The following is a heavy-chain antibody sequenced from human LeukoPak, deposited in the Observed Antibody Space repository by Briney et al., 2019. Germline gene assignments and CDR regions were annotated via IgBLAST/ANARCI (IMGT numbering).Heavy chain of an antibody. Sequence: GGSLRLSCAASGFTFSDYYMSWIRQAPGKGLEWVSYISSSGSPIKYADSVKGRFTSSRDNAKNSLYLQMNSPRAEDTAVYYWARGLRDAFDIWGQETMVTVSS. V-gene: IGHV3-11*01. CDR1: GFTFSDYY. CDR2: ISSSGSPI. CDR3: ARGLRDAFDI. J-gene: IGHJ3*02.